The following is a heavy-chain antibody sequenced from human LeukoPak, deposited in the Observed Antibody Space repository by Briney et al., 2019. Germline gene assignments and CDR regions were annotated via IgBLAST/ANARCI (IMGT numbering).Heavy chain of an antibody. V-gene: IGHV3-21*01. J-gene: IGHJ4*02. CDR1: GFTFSSYS. CDR3: ARVMESRLPAAIGASDY. Sequence: PGGSLRLSCAASGFTFSSYSMNWVRQAPGKGLEWVSSINSSSSYIYYADSVKGRFTISRDNAKNSLYLQMNSLRAEDTAVYYCARVMESRLPAAIGASDYWGQGTLVTVSS. CDR2: INSSSSYI. D-gene: IGHD2-2*01.